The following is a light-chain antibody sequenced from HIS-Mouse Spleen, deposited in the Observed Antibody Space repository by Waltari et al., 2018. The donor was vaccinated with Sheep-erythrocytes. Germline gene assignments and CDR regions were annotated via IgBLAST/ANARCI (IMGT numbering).Light chain of an antibody. CDR2: AAS. J-gene: IGKJ4*01. CDR1: QSISSY. CDR3: EQSYSTPPLT. Sequence: DIQMTQSPSSLSASVGDRVNITCRASQSISSYLNWYQQKPGKAPKLLIYAASSLQSGGPSRFSGSGSGTDFTLTISSLQPEDFATYYCEQSYSTPPLTFGGGTKVEIK. V-gene: IGKV1-39*01.